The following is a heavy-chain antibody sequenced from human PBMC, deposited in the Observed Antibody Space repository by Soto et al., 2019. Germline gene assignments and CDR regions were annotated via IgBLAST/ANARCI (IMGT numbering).Heavy chain of an antibody. J-gene: IGHJ6*02. CDR2: ISGYNGDT. CDR1: GYTFTRYG. D-gene: IGHD2-8*01. V-gene: IGHV1-18*01. CDR3: AKNGQPPYYYYGLDV. Sequence: QGHLVQSGGEMKKPGASVKVSCKASGYTFTRYGISWVRQAPGQGLEWMGWISGYNGDTNYAQNVQGRVYMTIDTSTSTAYMELRSLTSDDTAVYYCAKNGQPPYYYYGLDVWGQGTTVTVSS.